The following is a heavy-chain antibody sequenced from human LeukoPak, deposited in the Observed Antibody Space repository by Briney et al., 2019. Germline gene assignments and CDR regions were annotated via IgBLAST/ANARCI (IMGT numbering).Heavy chain of an antibody. CDR2: IRSKPYGGTA. V-gene: IGHV3-49*04. D-gene: IGHD2-21*01. CDR1: GLLFGDYG. CDR3: TVQVIPSDKWFDP. J-gene: IGHJ5*02. Sequence: GGSLRLSCTASGLLFGDYGMTWVRQAPGKGLEWVDFIRSKPYGGTADYAESVKGRFTISRDDSRTIAYLDMNGLKTEDSAVYHCTVQVIPSDKWFDPWGLGTPVSVSS.